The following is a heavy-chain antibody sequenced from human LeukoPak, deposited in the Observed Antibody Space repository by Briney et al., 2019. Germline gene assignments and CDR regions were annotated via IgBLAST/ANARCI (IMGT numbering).Heavy chain of an antibody. CDR3: ARPRGGAYAGAFDI. D-gene: IGHD1-26*01. CDR1: GFTFSSCS. V-gene: IGHV3-21*01. Sequence: PGGSLRLSCAASGFTFSSCSINWVRQAPGKGLEWVSSISSSSSFISYADSVKGRFTISRDNAKNSVFLQMNSLRAEDTAVYYCARPRGGAYAGAFDIWGQGTMVTVSS. CDR2: ISSSSSFI. J-gene: IGHJ3*02.